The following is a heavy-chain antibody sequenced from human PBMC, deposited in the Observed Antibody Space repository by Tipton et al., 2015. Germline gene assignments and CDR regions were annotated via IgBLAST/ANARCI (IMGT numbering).Heavy chain of an antibody. Sequence: GSLRLSCAASGFTFSNYYMSWIRQAPGKGLEWLSYIDSSGRTIYYTDSVKGRFTISRDNSENTLYLQMNSLRAEDTAVYYCAKEITSYGYVGFDYWGQGTLVTVSS. V-gene: IGHV3-11*01. J-gene: IGHJ4*02. D-gene: IGHD5-18*01. CDR3: AKEITSYGYVGFDY. CDR1: GFTFSNYY. CDR2: IDSSGRTI.